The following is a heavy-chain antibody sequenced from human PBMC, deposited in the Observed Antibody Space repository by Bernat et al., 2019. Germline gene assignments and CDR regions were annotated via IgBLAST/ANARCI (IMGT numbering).Heavy chain of an antibody. D-gene: IGHD3-3*01. V-gene: IGHV4-39*01. CDR1: GGSISSSDYY. CDR2: VYFSVST. J-gene: IGHJ5*02. CDR3: AGATGVNWFDP. Sequence: QLQLQESGPGLVKPSETLSLTCTVSGGSISSSDYYLGWTRQPPGKGLEWFGCVYFSVSTNYNPSLNSGVTISVDTSKKQFSLKLSSVTAADTAVYYCAGATGVNWFDPWGQGTLVTVSS.